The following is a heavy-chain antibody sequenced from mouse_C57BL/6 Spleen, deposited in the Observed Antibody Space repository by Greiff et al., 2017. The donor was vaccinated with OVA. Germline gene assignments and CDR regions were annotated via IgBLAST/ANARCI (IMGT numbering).Heavy chain of an antibody. J-gene: IGHJ2*01. CDR3: ARSLYYYGSSHFDY. D-gene: IGHD1-1*01. CDR2: IYPGSGST. Sequence: VQLQQPGAELVKPGASVKMSCKASGYTFTSYWITWVKQRPGQGLEWIGDIYPGSGSTNYNEKFKSKATLTVDTSSSTAYMQLSSLTSEDSAVYYCARSLYYYGSSHFDYWGQGTTLTVSS. CDR1: GYTFTSYW. V-gene: IGHV1-55*01.